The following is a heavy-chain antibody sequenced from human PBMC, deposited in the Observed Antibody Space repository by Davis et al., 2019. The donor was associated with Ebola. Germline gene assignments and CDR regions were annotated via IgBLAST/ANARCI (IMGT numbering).Heavy chain of an antibody. CDR3: ARVESGYYYDSSGYGVRPSPPDY. V-gene: IGHV3-30*03. Sequence: GESLKISCAASGFTFSSYGMHWVRQAPGKGLEWVAVISYDGSNKYYADSVKGRFTISRDNAKNSLYLQMNSLRAEDTAVYYCARVESGYYYDSSGYGVRPSPPDYWGQGTLVTVSS. D-gene: IGHD3-22*01. CDR1: GFTFSSYG. J-gene: IGHJ4*02. CDR2: ISYDGSNK.